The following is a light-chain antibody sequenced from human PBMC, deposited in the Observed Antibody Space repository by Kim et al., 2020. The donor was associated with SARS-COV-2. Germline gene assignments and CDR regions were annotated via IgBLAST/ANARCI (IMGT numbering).Light chain of an antibody. Sequence: RAPINCKSSQTVLYSSNNKYHLAWYQQKPGQPPKLLIYWASARESGVPARFSGTASGTDFTLTISSLQAEDVAIYFCQQYYSLPRTFGQGTKVEI. CDR2: WAS. CDR1: QTVLYSSNNKYH. J-gene: IGKJ1*01. CDR3: QQYYSLPRT. V-gene: IGKV4-1*01.